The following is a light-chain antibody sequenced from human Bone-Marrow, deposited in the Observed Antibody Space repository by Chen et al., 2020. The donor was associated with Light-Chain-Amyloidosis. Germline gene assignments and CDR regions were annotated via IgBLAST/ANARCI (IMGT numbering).Light chain of an antibody. CDR3: SSYTITNTLV. V-gene: IGLV2-14*01. CDR2: EVT. Sequence: QSALTQPASVSGSPGQSITISCTGTSSDVGGDNHVSWYQQHPDKAPKLMISEVTTRPSWVPDRFSGSKSDNTASLTISGLQTEDEADYFCSSYTITNTLVFGSGTRVTVL. CDR1: SSDVGGDNH. J-gene: IGLJ1*01.